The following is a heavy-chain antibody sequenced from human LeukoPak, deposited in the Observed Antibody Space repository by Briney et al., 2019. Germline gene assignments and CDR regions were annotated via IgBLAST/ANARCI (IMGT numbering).Heavy chain of an antibody. CDR1: GYTFTSYG. CDR3: ARESRGYDILTGKYHRGYYSYYMDV. J-gene: IGHJ6*03. V-gene: IGHV1-18*01. Sequence: ASVKVSCKASGYTFTSYGISWVRQAPGQGLEWMGWVSGYNGNTNYAQQKLQGRVTMTTDTSTSTAYMELGSLRSDDTAVYYCARESRGYDILTGKYHRGYYSYYMDVWGKGTTVTVSS. CDR2: VSGYNGNT. D-gene: IGHD3-9*01.